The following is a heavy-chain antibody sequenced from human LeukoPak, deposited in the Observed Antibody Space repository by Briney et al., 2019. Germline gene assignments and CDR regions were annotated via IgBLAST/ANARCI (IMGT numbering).Heavy chain of an antibody. CDR2: ISGTGGST. Sequence: GGSLTLSCAASGFTFSNYAMSWVSQAPGKGLEWVSSISGTGGSTYYADSVKGRFTISRDNSNNTLFLQMNSLRAEDTAVYYCAKVRTGHYFDYWGQGTLVTVSS. CDR1: GFTFSNYA. D-gene: IGHD1-1*01. CDR3: AKVRTGHYFDY. V-gene: IGHV3-23*01. J-gene: IGHJ4*02.